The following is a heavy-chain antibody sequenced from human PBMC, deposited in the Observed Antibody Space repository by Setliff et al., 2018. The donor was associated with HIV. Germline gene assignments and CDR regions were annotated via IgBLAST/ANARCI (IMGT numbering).Heavy chain of an antibody. J-gene: IGHJ6*03. CDR2: INWDGGST. CDR3: ARGNWNMDV. CDR1: GFTFDDYG. D-gene: IGHD3-3*01. Sequence: GGSLRLSCAASGFTFDDYGMTWVRQTPGKGLEWVSGINWDGGSTGYADFVKGRFTISRHNAKNSLYLQMNSLRAEDTALYYCARGNWNMDVWGKGTTVTVSS. V-gene: IGHV3-20*04.